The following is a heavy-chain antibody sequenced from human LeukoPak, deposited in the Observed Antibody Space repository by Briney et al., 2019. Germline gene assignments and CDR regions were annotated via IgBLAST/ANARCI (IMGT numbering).Heavy chain of an antibody. J-gene: IGHJ4*02. CDR1: GFTFSNAW. CDR2: IKSKTDGGIT. V-gene: IGHV3-15*01. D-gene: IGHD3-22*01. Sequence: GGSLRLSCAASGFTFSNAWMSWVRQAPGKGLEWVGRIKSKTDGGITDYAAPVKGRFTISRDDSKNMLYLQMNSLKTEDTAVYYCTTDWVYYDSSGYYSVYWGQGTLVTVSS. CDR3: TTDWVYYDSSGYYSVY.